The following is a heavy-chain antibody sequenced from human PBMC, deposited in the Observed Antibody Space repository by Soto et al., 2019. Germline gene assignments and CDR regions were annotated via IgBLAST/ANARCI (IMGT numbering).Heavy chain of an antibody. Sequence: PSETLSLTCTVSGGSISSYYWSWIRQPPGRGLEWIGYIYNSGNTNYNPSLKSRVTISVDTSKNQFSLKLNSVTAADTAVYYCARDLWGYCGADCYPLDVWGQGTTVTVSS. D-gene: IGHD2-21*02. CDR2: IYNSGNT. J-gene: IGHJ6*02. CDR1: GGSISSYY. CDR3: ARDLWGYCGADCYPLDV. V-gene: IGHV4-59*01.